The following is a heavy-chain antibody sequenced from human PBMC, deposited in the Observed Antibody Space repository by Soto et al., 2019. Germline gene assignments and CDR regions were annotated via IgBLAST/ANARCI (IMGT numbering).Heavy chain of an antibody. D-gene: IGHD2-2*01. CDR3: ARARCSSGQCYYFDY. J-gene: IGHJ4*02. V-gene: IGHV3-64*02. CDR2: ISRSGDRT. Sequence: EVQLVESGEGLVQPGGSLRLSCAASGFTFSSYNIHRIRQAPGKGLEFVSAISRSGDRTYYADSVKGRFTITRDNSKNAVWLQMGRLRAEDMAVYYCARARCSSGQCYYFDYWGRGALVSVSS. CDR1: GFTFSSYN.